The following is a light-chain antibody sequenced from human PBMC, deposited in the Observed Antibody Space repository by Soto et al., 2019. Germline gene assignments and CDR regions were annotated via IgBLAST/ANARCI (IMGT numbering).Light chain of an antibody. Sequence: QSVLTQPASVSGSPGQSITISCTGISXDVGGYNSVSWYRQDPGKAPKLMIYDVTNRPSGVSNRFSGSKSGNTASLTISGLQAEDEADYYCSSFTSSITYVFGTGTKVTVL. V-gene: IGLV2-14*01. J-gene: IGLJ1*01. CDR1: SXDVGGYNS. CDR2: DVT. CDR3: SSFTSSITYV.